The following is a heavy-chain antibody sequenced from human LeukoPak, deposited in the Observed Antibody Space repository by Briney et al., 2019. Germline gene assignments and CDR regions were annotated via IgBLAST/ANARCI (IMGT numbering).Heavy chain of an antibody. D-gene: IGHD2-2*01. Sequence: SVKVSCKASGGTFSSYAISWVRQAPGQGLEWMGGFIPIFGTSNYAEKFQGRATITADESTSTAYMELRSLRSDDTAVYYCARDIVVVELDYWGQGTLVTVSS. J-gene: IGHJ4*02. CDR1: GGTFSSYA. CDR2: FIPIFGTS. CDR3: ARDIVVVELDY. V-gene: IGHV1-69*01.